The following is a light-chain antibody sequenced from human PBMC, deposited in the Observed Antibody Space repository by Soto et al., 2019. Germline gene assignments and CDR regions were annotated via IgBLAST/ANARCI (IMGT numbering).Light chain of an antibody. J-gene: IGLJ1*01. CDR2: DVN. CDR3: CSYTSSSTYV. V-gene: IGLV2-14*01. Sequence: QSAPTQPASVSGSPGQSITISCTGTSSDVGGYNYVSWYQQHPGKAPKLMIFDVNNRPSGVSNRFSGSKSGNTASLTISGLQAEDEADYYCCSYTSSSTYVFGTGTKLTVL. CDR1: SSDVGGYNY.